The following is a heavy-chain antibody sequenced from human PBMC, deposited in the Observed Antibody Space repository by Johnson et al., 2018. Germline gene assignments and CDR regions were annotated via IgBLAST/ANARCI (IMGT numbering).Heavy chain of an antibody. V-gene: IGHV1-69*01. CDR2: FIPIFGAA. Sequence: VQLVETGAEVKKPGSSVKVSCKASGGTFSSYGISWVRQAPGQGLEWMGGFIPIFGAANYGQKFQGRVTITADESTNTAYMELSSLRSEDTAVYYCGTPISAGAEYFQHWGQGTLVTVSS. D-gene: IGHD3-3*01. J-gene: IGHJ1*01. CDR1: GGTFSSYG. CDR3: GTPISAGAEYFQH.